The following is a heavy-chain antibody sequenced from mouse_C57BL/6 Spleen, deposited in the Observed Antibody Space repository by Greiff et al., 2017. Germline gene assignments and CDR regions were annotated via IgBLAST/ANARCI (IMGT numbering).Heavy chain of an antibody. Sequence: EVKVEESGPGMVKPSQSLSLTCTITGYSITSGYDWHWIRHFPGNKLEWMGYIRYSGSTNYNPSLKSRISITHDTSKNHFFLKLNSVATEDTATYYCARTRYYGSSYGWYCDVWGTGTTVTVSA. CDR1: GYSITSGYD. D-gene: IGHD1-1*01. CDR2: IRYSGST. J-gene: IGHJ1*03. CDR3: ARTRYYGSSYGWYCDV. V-gene: IGHV3-1*01.